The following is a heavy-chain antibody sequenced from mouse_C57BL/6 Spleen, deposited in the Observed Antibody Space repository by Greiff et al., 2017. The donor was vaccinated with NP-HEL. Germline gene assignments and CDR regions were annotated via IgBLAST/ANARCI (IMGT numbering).Heavy chain of an antibody. CDR1: GYTFTSYW. V-gene: IGHV1-53*01. CDR3: ARRDYYGSSFDY. J-gene: IGHJ2*01. Sequence: QVHVKQPGTELVKPGASVKLSCKASGYTFTSYWMHWVKQRPGQGLEWIGNINPSNGGTNYNEKFKSKATLTVDKSSITAYMQLSSLTSEDSAVYYCARRDYYGSSFDYWGQGTTLTVSS. D-gene: IGHD1-1*01. CDR2: INPSNGGT.